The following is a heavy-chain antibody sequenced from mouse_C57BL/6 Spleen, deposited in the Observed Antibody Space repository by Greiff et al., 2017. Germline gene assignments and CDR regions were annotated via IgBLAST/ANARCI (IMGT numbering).Heavy chain of an antibody. V-gene: IGHV1-15*01. J-gene: IGHJ2*01. D-gene: IGHD4-1*01. CDR3: TRRTGRDY. CDR1: GYTFTDYE. Sequence: VQLQQSGAELVRPGASVTLSCKASGYTFTDYEMHWVKQTPVHGLEWIGAIDPETGGTAYNQKFKGKAILTADKSSSTAYMALRSLTSEDSAVYYCTRRTGRDYWGQGTTLTVSS. CDR2: IDPETGGT.